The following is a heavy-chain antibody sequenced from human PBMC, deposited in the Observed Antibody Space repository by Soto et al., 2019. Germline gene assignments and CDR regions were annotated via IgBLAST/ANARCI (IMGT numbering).Heavy chain of an antibody. CDR2: ISSSSSYI. J-gene: IGHJ5*02. CDR1: GFTFSSYS. CDR3: AGDPPKAPRWFGESEP. D-gene: IGHD3-10*01. V-gene: IGHV3-21*01. Sequence: GGSLRLSCAASGFTFSSYSMNWVRQAPGKGLEWVSSISSSSSYIYYADSVKGRFTISRDNAKNSLYLQMNSLRAEDTAVYYCAGDPPKAPRWFGESEPWGQGTLVTVSS.